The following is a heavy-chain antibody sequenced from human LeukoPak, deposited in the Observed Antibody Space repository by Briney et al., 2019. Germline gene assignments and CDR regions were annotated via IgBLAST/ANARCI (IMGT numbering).Heavy chain of an antibody. Sequence: PGGSLRLSCAASGFTFSSYAMSWVRQAPGEGLEWVSAISGSGGSTYYADSVKGRFTISRDNSKNTLYLQMNSLRAEDTAVYYCAKVGSSGYYYRWFDPWGQGTLVTVSS. CDR1: GFTFSSYA. CDR2: ISGSGGST. CDR3: AKVGSSGYYYRWFDP. J-gene: IGHJ5*02. D-gene: IGHD3-22*01. V-gene: IGHV3-23*01.